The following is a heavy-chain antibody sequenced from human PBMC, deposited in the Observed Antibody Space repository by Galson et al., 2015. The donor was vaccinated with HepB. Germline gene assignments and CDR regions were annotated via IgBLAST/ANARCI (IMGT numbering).Heavy chain of an antibody. J-gene: IGHJ4*02. Sequence: SLRLSCAASGFTFSSYAMHWVRQAPGKGLEWVAVISYDGSNKYYADSVKGRFTISRDNSKNTLYLQMNSLRAEDTAVYYCARDIRGWMYTSSSWEAFDYWGQGTLVTVSS. CDR1: GFTFSSYA. CDR3: ARDIRGWMYTSSSWEAFDY. V-gene: IGHV3-30-3*01. D-gene: IGHD6-13*01. CDR2: ISYDGSNK.